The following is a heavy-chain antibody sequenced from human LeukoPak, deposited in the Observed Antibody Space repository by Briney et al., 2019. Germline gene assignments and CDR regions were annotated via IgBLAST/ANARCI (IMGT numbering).Heavy chain of an antibody. CDR1: GFTFDHYG. J-gene: IGHJ4*02. Sequence: GGSLRLSCAASGFTFDHYGMSWVRQAPGKGLEWVGGINWNSGSTGHADSVKGRFTISRDNAKNSLYLQMNGLRAEDTAFYYCARDREGSGWWYFDSSGQGALVTVSS. D-gene: IGHD6-19*01. V-gene: IGHV3-20*04. CDR3: ARDREGSGWWYFDS. CDR2: INWNSGST.